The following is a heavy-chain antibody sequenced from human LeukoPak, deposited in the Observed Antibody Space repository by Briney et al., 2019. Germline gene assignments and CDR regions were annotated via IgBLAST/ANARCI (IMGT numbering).Heavy chain of an antibody. CDR3: ARGLDSSGYYNY. Sequence: GASAKVSCKASGYTFTCYYMHWVRQAPGQGLEWMGWINPNSGGTNYAQKFQGRVTMTRDTSISTAYMELSRLRSDDTAVYYCARGLDSSGYYNYWGQGTLVTVSS. CDR2: INPNSGGT. J-gene: IGHJ4*02. CDR1: GYTFTCYY. D-gene: IGHD3-22*01. V-gene: IGHV1-2*02.